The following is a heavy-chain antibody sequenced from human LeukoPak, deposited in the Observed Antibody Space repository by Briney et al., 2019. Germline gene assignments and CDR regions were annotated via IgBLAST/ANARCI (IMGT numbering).Heavy chain of an antibody. J-gene: IGHJ3*02. V-gene: IGHV4-30-4*08. D-gene: IGHD2-2*01. CDR3: ARREDIVVVPAAGGAFDI. CDR1: GGSISSGDYY. Sequence: SETLSLTCTVSGGSISSGDYYWNWIRQPPGKGLEWIGYIYYSGTTYYNPSLKSRVTISVDTSKNQFSLKLSSVTAADTAVYYCARREDIVVVPAAGGAFDIWGQGTMVTVSS. CDR2: IYYSGTT.